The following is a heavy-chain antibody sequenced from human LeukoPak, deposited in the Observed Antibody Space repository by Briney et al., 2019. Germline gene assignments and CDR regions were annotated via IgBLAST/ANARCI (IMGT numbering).Heavy chain of an antibody. Sequence: SETLSLTCAVYGGSFSGYYWSWIRQPPGKGLEWIGEINHSGSTNYNPSLKSRVTISVDTSKNQFSLKLSSVTAADTAVYYCARDTYYDFWSGYSTFDYWGQGTLVTVSS. CDR2: INHSGST. CDR3: ARDTYYDFWSGYSTFDY. J-gene: IGHJ4*02. D-gene: IGHD3-3*01. CDR1: GGSFSGYY. V-gene: IGHV4-34*01.